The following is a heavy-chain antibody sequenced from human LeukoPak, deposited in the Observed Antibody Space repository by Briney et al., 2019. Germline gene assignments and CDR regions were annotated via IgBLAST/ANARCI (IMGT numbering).Heavy chain of an antibody. Sequence: ASVKVSCKASEYSFTGYYIHWVRQAPGQGLEWMGWINPDSGGTNYAQKLQGRVTMTRDTSISAAYMELNRLRSDDTAVYYCARDPGGTVSASFDYWGQGTLVTVSS. CDR1: EYSFTGYY. CDR2: INPDSGGT. V-gene: IGHV1-2*02. D-gene: IGHD4-11*01. CDR3: ARDPGGTVSASFDY. J-gene: IGHJ4*02.